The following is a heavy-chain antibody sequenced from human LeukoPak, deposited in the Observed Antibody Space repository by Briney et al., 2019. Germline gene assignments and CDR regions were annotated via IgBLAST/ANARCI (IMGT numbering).Heavy chain of an antibody. CDR2: MNPNSGNT. D-gene: IGHD5-24*01. Sequence: ASVKVSCKASGYTFTGYDINWVRQATGQGLEWMGWMNPNSGNTDYAQKFQGRVTMTRDTSITTAYMELSSLRSEDTAVYYCARGRWLQQRPNWFDPWGQGTLVTVSS. CDR3: ARGRWLQQRPNWFDP. CDR1: GYTFTGYD. J-gene: IGHJ5*02. V-gene: IGHV1-8*01.